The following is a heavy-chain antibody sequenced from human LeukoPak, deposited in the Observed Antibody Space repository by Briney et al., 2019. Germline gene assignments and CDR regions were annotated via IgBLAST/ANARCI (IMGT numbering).Heavy chain of an antibody. J-gene: IGHJ4*02. D-gene: IGHD4-17*01. Sequence: PGGSLRLSCAASGFTFSSHTMNWVRQAPGKGLEWVSYISSISSIYYADSVRGRFTISRDNSKNTLYLQLNSLRAEDTAVYYCAREAVTRNYFDYWGQGTLVTVSS. CDR3: AREAVTRNYFDY. V-gene: IGHV3-48*01. CDR1: GFTFSSHT. CDR2: ISSISSI.